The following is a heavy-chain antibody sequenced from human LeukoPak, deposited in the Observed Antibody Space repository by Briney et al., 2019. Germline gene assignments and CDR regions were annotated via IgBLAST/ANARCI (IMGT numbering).Heavy chain of an antibody. CDR1: GGSISSGSYY. V-gene: IGHV4-61*02. Sequence: SETLSLTCTVSGGSISSGSYYWRWIRQPAGKGLEWIGRIYTSGSTNYNPSLKSRVTISVDTSKNQFSLKLSSVTAADTAVYYCARDRPVEGHYFDYWGQGTLVTVSS. CDR3: ARDRPVEGHYFDY. CDR2: IYTSGST. J-gene: IGHJ4*02.